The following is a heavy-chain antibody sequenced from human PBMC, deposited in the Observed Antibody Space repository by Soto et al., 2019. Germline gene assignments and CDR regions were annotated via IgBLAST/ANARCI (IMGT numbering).Heavy chain of an antibody. CDR3: AKDNGSGCDWLRVGDASDI. V-gene: IGHV3-30*18. CDR1: GFTFSSYG. J-gene: IGHJ3*02. D-gene: IGHD5-12*01. CDR2: ISYDGSNK. Sequence: GESLKISCAASGFTFSSYGMHWVRQAPGKGLEWVAVISYDGSNKYYADSVKGRLTISRDNSKNTLYLQMSSLRGEDTAVYYCAKDNGSGCDWLRVGDASDIWGQGTMVTVSS.